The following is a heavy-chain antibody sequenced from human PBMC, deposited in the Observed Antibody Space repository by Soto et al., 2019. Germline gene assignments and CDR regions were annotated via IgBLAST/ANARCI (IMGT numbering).Heavy chain of an antibody. Sequence: QVQLVQSGAEVKKPGSSVKVSCKASGGTFSSYAISWVRQAPGQGLEWMGGIIPIFGTANYAQKFQGRVTITADESTSTAYMELSSLRSEDTAVYYCAPSYYDISTGYYTPDGMDVWGQGTTVTVSS. V-gene: IGHV1-69*01. CDR3: APSYYDISTGYYTPDGMDV. J-gene: IGHJ6*02. CDR2: IIPIFGTA. CDR1: GGTFSSYA. D-gene: IGHD3-9*01.